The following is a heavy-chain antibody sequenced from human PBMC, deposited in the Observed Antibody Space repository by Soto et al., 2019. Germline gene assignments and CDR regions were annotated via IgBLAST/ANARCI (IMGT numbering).Heavy chain of an antibody. Sequence: GGSLRLSCAASGFTFSSYSMNWVRQAPGKGLEWVSYISSSSSTIYYADSVKGRFTISRDNAKNSLYLQMNSLRAEDTAVYYCARDPRDFWSGSDYYYYMDVWGKGTTVTVSS. CDR2: ISSSSSTI. CDR3: ARDPRDFWSGSDYYYYMDV. CDR1: GFTFSSYS. D-gene: IGHD3-3*01. V-gene: IGHV3-48*01. J-gene: IGHJ6*03.